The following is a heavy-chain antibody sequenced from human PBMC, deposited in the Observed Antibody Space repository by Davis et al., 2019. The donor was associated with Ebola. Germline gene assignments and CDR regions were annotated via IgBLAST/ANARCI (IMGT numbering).Heavy chain of an antibody. CDR2: ISSSSSYI. CDR3: ARDEKGLLSSFDY. V-gene: IGHV3-21*05. D-gene: IGHD1-26*01. CDR1: GFTFSSYE. J-gene: IGHJ4*02. Sequence: PGGSLRLSCAASGFTFSSYEMNWVRQAPGKGLEWVSYISSSSSYIYYADSVKGRFTISRDNAKNTLYLQMNSLRAEDTAVYYCARDEKGLLSSFDYWGQGTLVTVSS.